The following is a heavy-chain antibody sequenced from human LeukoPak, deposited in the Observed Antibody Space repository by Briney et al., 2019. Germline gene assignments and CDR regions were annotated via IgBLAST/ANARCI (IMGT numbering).Heavy chain of an antibody. D-gene: IGHD3-10*01. CDR3: ARDLRGSGSYTGPARRDYYYYMDV. CDR1: GYTFTDYY. V-gene: IGHV1-2*02. J-gene: IGHJ6*03. CDR2: VNPTSGGT. Sequence: ASVKVSCKASGYTFTDYYIYWRRQAPGQGLEWLGWVNPTSGGTDYSKTFQGRVTMTTDTSISTAYMDFSSLRSEDTAVYYCARDLRGSGSYTGPARRDYYYYMDVWGKGTTVTVSS.